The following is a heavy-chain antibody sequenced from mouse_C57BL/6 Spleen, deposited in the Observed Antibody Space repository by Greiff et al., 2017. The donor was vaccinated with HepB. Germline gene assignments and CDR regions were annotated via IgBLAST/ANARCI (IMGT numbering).Heavy chain of an antibody. V-gene: IGHV5-16*01. CDR1: GFTFSDYY. J-gene: IGHJ4*01. CDR2: INYDGSST. Sequence: EVQVVESEGGLVQPGSSMKLSCTASGFTFSDYYMAWVRQVPEKGLEWVANINYDGSSTYYLDSLKSRFIISRDNAKNILYLQMSSLKSEDTATYYCARGNPYYAMDYWGQGTSVTVSS. CDR3: ARGNPYYAMDY.